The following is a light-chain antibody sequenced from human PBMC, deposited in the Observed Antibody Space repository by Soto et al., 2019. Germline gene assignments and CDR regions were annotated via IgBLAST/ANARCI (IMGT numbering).Light chain of an antibody. J-gene: IGKJ5*01. CDR2: DAS. CDR3: QQSSNWPSVT. V-gene: IGKV3-11*01. Sequence: DTVLTQTPGSLVLSLLRRAIISWSASQSVSSYLAWYQQKPGQAPRLLIYDASNRATGIPARFSGSGSGTDFTLTIRSLEPEDFAVYYCQQSSNWPSVTCGKGKQREIK. CDR1: QSVSSY.